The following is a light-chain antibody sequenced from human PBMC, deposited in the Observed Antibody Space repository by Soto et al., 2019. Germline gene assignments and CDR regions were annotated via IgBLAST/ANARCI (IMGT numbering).Light chain of an antibody. Sequence: DIVLTQSPGTLSLSPGERATLSCRASQSVGTYLAWYRQKPGQAPRLLIYTTSNRATDIPDRFSGSGSGTDFTLTISRLEPEDFAVYYCQHYGSSPWTFGQGTKMEIK. CDR3: QHYGSSPWT. CDR1: QSVGTY. J-gene: IGKJ1*01. CDR2: TTS. V-gene: IGKV3-20*01.